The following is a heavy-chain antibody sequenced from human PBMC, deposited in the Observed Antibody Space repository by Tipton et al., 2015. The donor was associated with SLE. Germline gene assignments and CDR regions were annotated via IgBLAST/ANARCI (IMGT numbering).Heavy chain of an antibody. CDR1: GGSFSGYY. CDR3: ARGIVAAFFY. D-gene: IGHD6-6*01. J-gene: IGHJ4*02. V-gene: IGHV4-34*01. Sequence: LSCAVYGGSFSGYYWSWIRQPPGKGLEWIGEINHSGSTNYNPSLKSRVTISVDTSKKQFSLKLRSVTAADTAVYYCARGIVAAFFYWGQGTLVAVSS. CDR2: INHSGST.